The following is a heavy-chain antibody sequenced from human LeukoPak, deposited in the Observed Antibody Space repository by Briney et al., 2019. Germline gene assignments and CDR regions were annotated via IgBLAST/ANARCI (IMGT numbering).Heavy chain of an antibody. V-gene: IGHV4-59*01. D-gene: IGHD2-8*01. Sequence: SETLSLTCTVSGGSISSYYWSWIRQPPGKGLEWVGYIYYSGSTNYNPSLKSRVTISVDTSKTQFSLKLSSVTAADTAVYYCARDDGVAVFDHWGQGTLVTVSS. CDR3: ARDDGVAVFDH. CDR2: IYYSGST. J-gene: IGHJ5*02. CDR1: GGSISSYY.